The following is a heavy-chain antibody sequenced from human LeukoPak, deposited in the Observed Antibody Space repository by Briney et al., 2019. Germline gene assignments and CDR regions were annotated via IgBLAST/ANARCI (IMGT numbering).Heavy chain of an antibody. CDR3: AKDFTGSYTIDY. J-gene: IGHJ4*02. Sequence: GRTQRLFCVSSRLIYSVSGIHGVTHAPGKGREGVDVLPLCENHKYYADSVKGRFTLSRDISTSTLYLQMDSLRPEDTVVYYCAKDFTGSYTIDYGGQATRATLPS. D-gene: IGHD2-2*02. CDR1: RLIYSVSG. V-gene: IGHV3-30*02. CDR2: LPLCENHK.